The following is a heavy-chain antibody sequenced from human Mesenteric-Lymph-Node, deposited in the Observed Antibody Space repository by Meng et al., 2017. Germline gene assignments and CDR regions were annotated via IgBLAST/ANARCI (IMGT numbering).Heavy chain of an antibody. CDR1: GFTFSSYW. Sequence: GGSLRLSCAASGFTFSSYWMTWVRQAPGKGLEWVANIKRDGSEKYYVDSVKGRFTISRDNAKNSLYLQMNSLRAEDTAVYYCARGDIVATYYYYGMDVWGQGTTVTVSS. D-gene: IGHD5-12*01. V-gene: IGHV3-7*01. J-gene: IGHJ6*02. CDR3: ARGDIVATYYYYGMDV. CDR2: IKRDGSEK.